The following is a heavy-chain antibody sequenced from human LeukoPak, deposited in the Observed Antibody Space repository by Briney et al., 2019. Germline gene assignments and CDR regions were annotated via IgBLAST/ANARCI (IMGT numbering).Heavy chain of an antibody. Sequence: PGGSLRLSCAASGFTLSNYAMHWVRQAPGKGLEWVAIITYDGSNKDYADVVKGRFTISRDNSKNTLYLQMNSLRAEDTAVYYCAELGITMIGGVWGKGTTVTISS. CDR3: AELGITMIGGV. CDR2: ITYDGSNK. D-gene: IGHD3-10*02. V-gene: IGHV3-30*04. CDR1: GFTLSNYA. J-gene: IGHJ6*04.